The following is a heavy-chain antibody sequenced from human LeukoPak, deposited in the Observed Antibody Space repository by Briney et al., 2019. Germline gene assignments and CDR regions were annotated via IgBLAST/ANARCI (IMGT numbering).Heavy chain of an antibody. J-gene: IGHJ4*02. CDR2: INHSGST. Sequence: SETLSLTCAVYGGSFSGYYWSWIRQPPGKGLEWIGEINHSGSTNYNPSLKSRVTISVDTSKNQFSLKLSSVTAADTVVYYCARERGYCTNGVCYNWSDYWGQGTLVTVSS. V-gene: IGHV4-34*01. CDR1: GGSFSGYY. CDR3: ARERGYCTNGVCYNWSDY. D-gene: IGHD2-8*01.